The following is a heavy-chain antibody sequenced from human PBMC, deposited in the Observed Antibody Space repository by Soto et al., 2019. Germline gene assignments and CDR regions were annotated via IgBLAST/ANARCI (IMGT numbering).Heavy chain of an antibody. J-gene: IGHJ4*02. D-gene: IGHD4-17*01. Sequence: PSETLSLTCTVSGGSVSSGSYYWSWIRQPPGKGLEWIGYIYYSGSTNYNPSLKSRVTISVDTSKNQFSLKLSSVTAADTAVYYCARVRFYGDYDYWGQGTLVTVSS. CDR3: ARVRFYGDYDY. CDR2: IYYSGST. CDR1: GGSVSSGSYY. V-gene: IGHV4-61*01.